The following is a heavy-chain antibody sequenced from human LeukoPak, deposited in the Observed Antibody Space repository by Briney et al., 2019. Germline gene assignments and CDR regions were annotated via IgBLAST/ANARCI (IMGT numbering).Heavy chain of an antibody. CDR3: VRRNYVSGRIDP. J-gene: IGHJ5*02. CDR2: FYYNGVT. CDR1: GGSISSSDYL. D-gene: IGHD3-16*01. Sequence: SETLCLTCTVSGGSISSSDYLWAWVRQPPGKGLEWIGDFYYNGVTSYNPSLKSRVTISVDTSKNQFSLNLTSVTAADTALYYCVRRNYVSGRIDPWGQGTLVTVSS. V-gene: IGHV4-39*01.